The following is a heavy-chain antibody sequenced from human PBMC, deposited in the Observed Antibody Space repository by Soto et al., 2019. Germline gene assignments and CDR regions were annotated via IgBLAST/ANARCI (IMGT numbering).Heavy chain of an antibody. CDR1: GFTVSNNH. D-gene: IGHD3-9*01. J-gene: IGHJ4*02. V-gene: IGHV3-66*01. CDR2: VHGGGST. Sequence: LSLSCAASGFTVSNNHMTWVRQAAGKGLELVSFVHGGGSTSYADSVKGRFTISRDNSKKTLYLQMNSLRAEDTAVYYCVRVFDTYYFDLWGQGNMVTVSS. CDR3: VRVFDTYYFDL.